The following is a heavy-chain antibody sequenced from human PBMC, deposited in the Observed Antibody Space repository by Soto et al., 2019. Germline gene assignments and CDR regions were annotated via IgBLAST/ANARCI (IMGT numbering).Heavy chain of an antibody. CDR2: IYHSGST. V-gene: IGHV4-30-2*01. Sequence: QLQLQESGSGLVKPSQTLSLTCAVSGGSISSGGYSWSWIRQPPGKGLEWIGYIYHSGSTYYNPVLKGRDTTSVDRYKNQFSLKLSSVTAADTAVYYCARGVKTVTTVDYWGQGTLVTVSS. J-gene: IGHJ4*02. CDR3: ARGVKTVTTVDY. CDR1: GGSISSGGYS. D-gene: IGHD4-17*01.